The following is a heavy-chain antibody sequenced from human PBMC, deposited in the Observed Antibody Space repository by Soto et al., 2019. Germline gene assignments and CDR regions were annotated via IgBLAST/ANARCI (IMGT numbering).Heavy chain of an antibody. CDR2: ISAYNGNT. V-gene: IGHV1-18*04. CDR3: ARDYYCSSTSCQGGWFDP. D-gene: IGHD2-2*01. J-gene: IGHJ5*02. Sequence: QVQLVQSGAEVKKPGASVKVSCKASGYTFTSYGISWVRQAPGQGLEWMGWISAYNGNTNYAQKLQGRVTMTTDTPTSTAYMELRSLRSDDTAVYYCARDYYCSSTSCQGGWFDPWGQGTLVTVSS. CDR1: GYTFTSYG.